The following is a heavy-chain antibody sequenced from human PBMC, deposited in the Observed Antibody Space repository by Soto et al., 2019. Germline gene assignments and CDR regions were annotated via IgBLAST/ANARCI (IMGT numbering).Heavy chain of an antibody. J-gene: IGHJ2*01. CDR1: GFVYSTYA. CDR2: IWNDGTKE. CDR3: VRGIPSQYSSNWLYWYFDL. V-gene: IGHV3-33*01. Sequence: VQLVESGGGVVQPGRSLRLSCAASGFVYSTYAMHWVRLSPGKGLEWVALIWNDGTKEYYVDSVKGRFTISRDNSQNTLTLQMDSRRAEDTAVYVWVRGIPSQYSSNWLYWYFDLWGRGTQVTVSS. D-gene: IGHD6-13*01.